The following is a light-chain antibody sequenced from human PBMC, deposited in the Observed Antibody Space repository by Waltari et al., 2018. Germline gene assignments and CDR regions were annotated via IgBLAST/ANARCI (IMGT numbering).Light chain of an antibody. CDR3: QQYGSSLTWT. CDR2: GAS. V-gene: IGKV3-20*01. J-gene: IGKJ1*01. CDR1: QSVSSSY. Sequence: DIVLTQSPGTLSLSPGERAPLSFRASQSVSSSYLAWYQQKPGQAPRLLIYGASSRATGIPDRFSGSGSGTDFTLTISRLEPEDFAVYYCQQYGSSLTWTFGQGTKVEIK.